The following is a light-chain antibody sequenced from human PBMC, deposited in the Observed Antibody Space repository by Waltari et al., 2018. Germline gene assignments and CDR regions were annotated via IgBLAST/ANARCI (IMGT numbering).Light chain of an antibody. CDR2: LTS. V-gene: IGKV1-39*01. J-gene: IGKJ4*01. CDR1: QSISSH. Sequence: DIQMTQSPSSLSASVGDRVTITCRASQSISSHLNWYQQKPGKAPRLLIYLTSNLQSGVPSRFSGSGSGTDFSLTISSLQPEDFATYYCQHHHIYPFTFGRAKKLEIK. CDR3: QHHHIYPFT.